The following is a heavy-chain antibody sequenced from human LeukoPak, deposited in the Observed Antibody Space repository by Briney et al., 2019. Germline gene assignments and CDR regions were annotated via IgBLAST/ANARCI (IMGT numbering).Heavy chain of an antibody. CDR2: IIPIFGTA. Sequence: GSSVKVSCKASGGTFSSYAISWVRQAPGQGLEWMGGIIPIFGTANYAQKFQGGVTITADESTSTAYMELSSLRSEDTAVYYCARVYSSSWYGSYFDYWGQGTLVTVSS. J-gene: IGHJ4*02. V-gene: IGHV1-69*01. D-gene: IGHD6-13*01. CDR1: GGTFSSYA. CDR3: ARVYSSSWYGSYFDY.